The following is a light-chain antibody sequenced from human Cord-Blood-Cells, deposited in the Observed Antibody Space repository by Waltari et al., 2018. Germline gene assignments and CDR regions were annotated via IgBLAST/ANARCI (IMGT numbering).Light chain of an antibody. Sequence: EIVLTQSPGTLSLSPGVRATLSCRASQSVSSSYLAWYQQKPGQAPRLLIYGASSSATGIPDRFSGSGSGTDFTLTISRLGPEDFAVYYCQQYGSSPGWTFGQGTKVEIK. CDR1: QSVSSSY. CDR2: GAS. CDR3: QQYGSSPGWT. J-gene: IGKJ1*01. V-gene: IGKV3-20*01.